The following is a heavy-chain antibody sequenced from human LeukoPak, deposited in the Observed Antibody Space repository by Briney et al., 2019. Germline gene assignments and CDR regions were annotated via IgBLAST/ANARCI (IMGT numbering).Heavy chain of an antibody. CDR3: ARGRDSSGWYEGY. J-gene: IGHJ4*02. V-gene: IGHV3-30-3*01. CDR1: GFTFSSYA. CDR2: ISYDGSNK. D-gene: IGHD6-19*01. Sequence: PGRSLRLSCAASGFTFSSYAMHWVRQAPGKGLEWVAVISYDGSNKYYADSVKGRFTISRDNSKNTLYLQMNSLRAEDTAVYYCARGRDSSGWYEGYWGQGTLVTVSS.